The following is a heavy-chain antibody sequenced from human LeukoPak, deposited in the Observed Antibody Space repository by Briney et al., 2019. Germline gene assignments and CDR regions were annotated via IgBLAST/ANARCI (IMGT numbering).Heavy chain of an antibody. V-gene: IGHV3-30-3*01. CDR3: ARDPNTYYYGSGSYPDY. J-gene: IGHJ4*02. CDR1: GFTFSSYA. D-gene: IGHD3-10*01. Sequence: GGSLRLSCAASGFTFSSYAMHWVRQAPGKGLEWVAVISYDGSNKYYADSVKGRFTISRDNSKNTLYLQMNSLRAEDTAVHYCARDPNTYYYGSGSYPDYWGQGTLVTVSS. CDR2: ISYDGSNK.